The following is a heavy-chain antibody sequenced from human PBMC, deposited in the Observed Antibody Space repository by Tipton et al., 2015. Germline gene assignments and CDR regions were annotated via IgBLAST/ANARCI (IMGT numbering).Heavy chain of an antibody. V-gene: IGHV4-39*02. J-gene: IGHJ4*02. CDR2: LYFSGST. D-gene: IGHD4-17*01. CDR3: ASLLLYGDYVHGLGY. CDR1: GGSISSSSYY. Sequence: TLSLTCTVSGGSISSSSYYWAWIRQPPGKGLEWIGSLYFSGSTFYNSSLKSRVAMSVDTSNNHFSLRLTSLTASDTAVYYCASLLLYGDYVHGLGYWGRGTLVTVSS.